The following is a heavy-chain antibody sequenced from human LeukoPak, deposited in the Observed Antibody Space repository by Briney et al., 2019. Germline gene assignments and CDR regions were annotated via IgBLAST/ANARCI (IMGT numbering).Heavy chain of an antibody. CDR2: VHYSAGT. CDR3: ARYLRDSGTYVFDY. Sequence: SSETLSLTCTVSGASISSYYWSWMRQSPGRGPEWLGYVHYSAGTNYNPSLSSRVTMSIDTSRSQFSLRLSSLTAVDTAVYYCARYLRDSGTYVFDYWGQGTLVTVSS. CDR1: GASISSYY. D-gene: IGHD3-16*01. J-gene: IGHJ4*02. V-gene: IGHV4-59*01.